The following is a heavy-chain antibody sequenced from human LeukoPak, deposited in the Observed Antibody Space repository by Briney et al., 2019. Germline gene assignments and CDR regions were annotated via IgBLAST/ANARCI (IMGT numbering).Heavy chain of an antibody. CDR2: ISGSGGST. D-gene: IGHD1-1*01. J-gene: IGHJ4*02. V-gene: IGHV3-23*01. CDR3: AKDRNWNPLEFDY. Sequence: PGGSLRLSCAASGFTFSSYAMSWVRQAPGKGLEWVSAISGSGGSTYYADSVKGRFTISRDNSKDTLYLQMNSLRAEDTAVYYCAKDRNWNPLEFDYWGQGTLVTVSS. CDR1: GFTFSSYA.